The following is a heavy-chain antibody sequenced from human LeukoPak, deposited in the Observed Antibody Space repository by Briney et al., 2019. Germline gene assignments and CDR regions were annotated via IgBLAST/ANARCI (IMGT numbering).Heavy chain of an antibody. CDR3: ARSGGSGSYSRWFDP. V-gene: IGHV4-59*01. D-gene: IGHD3-10*01. Sequence: SETLSLTCAVSGGSFGDFYWSWIRQPPGKGLEWIGYIYYSGSTNYNPSLKSRVTISVDTSKNQFSLKLSSVTAADTAVYYCARSGGSGSYSRWFDPWGQGTLVTVSS. CDR2: IYYSGST. J-gene: IGHJ5*02. CDR1: GGSFGDFY.